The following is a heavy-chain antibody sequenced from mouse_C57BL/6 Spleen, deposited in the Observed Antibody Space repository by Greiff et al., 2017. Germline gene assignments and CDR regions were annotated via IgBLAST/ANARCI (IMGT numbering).Heavy chain of an antibody. V-gene: IGHV1-80*01. CDR3: ARHYYGSSVYFDY. CDR2: IYPGDGDT. D-gene: IGHD1-1*01. Sequence: VKLQESGAELVKPGASVKISCKASGYAFSSYWMNWVKQRPGKGLEWIGQIYPGDGDTNYNGKFKGKATLTADKSSSTAYMQLSSLTSEDSAVYFCARHYYGSSVYFDYWGQGTTLTVSS. CDR1: GYAFSSYW. J-gene: IGHJ2*01.